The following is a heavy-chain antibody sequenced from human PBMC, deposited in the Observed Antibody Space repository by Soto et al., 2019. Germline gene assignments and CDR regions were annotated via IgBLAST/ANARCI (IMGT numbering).Heavy chain of an antibody. V-gene: IGHV3-15*01. Sequence: SLRLSCSASVFTFIETYMNWVRQGPGKGLEWVGRSKPKTDGGTTDYAAPVEGRFTIARDDSKNTPYLQMNSLKTDDTAVYYCSTVRTYWGQGTLVTVSS. CDR3: STVRTY. CDR1: VFTFIETY. CDR2: SKPKTDGGTT. J-gene: IGHJ4*02. D-gene: IGHD3-10*01.